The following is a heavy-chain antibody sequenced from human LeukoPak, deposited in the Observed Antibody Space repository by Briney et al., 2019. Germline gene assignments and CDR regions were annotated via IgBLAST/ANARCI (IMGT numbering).Heavy chain of an antibody. V-gene: IGHV3-11*01. J-gene: IGHJ4*02. Sequence: PRGSLRLSCAPSGFTFSNYYMSWIRHAPGKGLEWVSYIISVGSTIYYADSVEGRFTISRDNAKNSLYPQMNSLRPEDTAVYYCSRVREGSLDYWGQGTLVTVSS. CDR2: IISVGSTI. CDR1: GFTFSNYY. D-gene: IGHD5-24*01. CDR3: SRVREGSLDY.